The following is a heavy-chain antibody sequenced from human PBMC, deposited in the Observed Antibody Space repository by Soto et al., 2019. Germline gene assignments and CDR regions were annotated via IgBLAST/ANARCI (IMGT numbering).Heavy chain of an antibody. V-gene: IGHV3-33*01. CDR2: IWYDGGRK. J-gene: IGHJ4*02. D-gene: IGHD3-3*01. CDR1: GFIFSNYG. Sequence: PGGSLRLSCAASGFIFSNYGMHWVRQAPGKGLEWVAVIWYDGGRKYYSDSAKGRFTISGDNSKNTLYLQMNSLRAEDTAAYYCARGSGLLEWLLEAFDFWGQGTLVTVSS. CDR3: ARGSGLLEWLLEAFDF.